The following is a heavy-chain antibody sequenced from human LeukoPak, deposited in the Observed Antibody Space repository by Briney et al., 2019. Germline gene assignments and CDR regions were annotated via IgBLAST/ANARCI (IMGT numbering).Heavy chain of an antibody. V-gene: IGHV3-53*01. D-gene: IGHD3-16*01. J-gene: IGHJ4*02. CDR3: ARALGTFGVYYFDY. CDR1: GFTVSSNY. Sequence: GGSLRLSCAASGFTVSSNYVSWVRQAPGKGLEWVSVIYSGGSTYYADSVKGRFTISRDNSKNTLYLQMNSLRAEDTAVYYCARALGTFGVYYFDYWGQGTLVTVSS. CDR2: IYSGGST.